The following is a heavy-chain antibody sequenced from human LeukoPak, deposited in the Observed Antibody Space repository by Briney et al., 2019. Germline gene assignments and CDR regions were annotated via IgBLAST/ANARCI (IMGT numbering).Heavy chain of an antibody. J-gene: IGHJ4*02. CDR3: ARGSASGIYPIDY. Sequence: SETLSLTCAVSGGSLSVYYWSWIRHPPGKGLEWIGEVNHLGRTNYNPSLKSRVTMSLDTSKKEVSLKLTSVTAADTAVYYCARGSASGIYPIDYWGQGTLVTVSS. CDR1: GGSLSVYY. D-gene: IGHD6-19*01. CDR2: VNHLGRT. V-gene: IGHV4-34*01.